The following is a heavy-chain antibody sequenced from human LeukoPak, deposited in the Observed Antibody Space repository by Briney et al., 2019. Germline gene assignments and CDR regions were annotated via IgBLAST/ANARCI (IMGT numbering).Heavy chain of an antibody. J-gene: IGHJ5*02. Sequence: ASVKVSCEVSGYTLTELSMHWVRQAPGKGLEWMGGFDPEDGETIYAQKFQGRVTMTEDTSTDTAYMELSSLRSEDTAVYYCATSSLSSSSVLFQNHWGQGTLVTVSS. CDR2: FDPEDGET. V-gene: IGHV1-24*01. CDR1: GYTLTELS. CDR3: ATSSLSSSSVLFQNH. D-gene: IGHD6-6*01.